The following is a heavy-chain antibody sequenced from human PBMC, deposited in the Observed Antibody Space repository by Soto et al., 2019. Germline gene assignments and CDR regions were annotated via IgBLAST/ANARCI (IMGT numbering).Heavy chain of an antibody. CDR1: GGSFSGYY. D-gene: IGHD4-4*01. CDR2: INHSGST. Sequence: PSETLSLTCAVYGGSFSGYYWSWIRQPPGKGLEWIGEINHSGSTNYNPSLKSRVTISVDTSKNQFSLKLSSVTAADTAVYYCATHYYSNYDDYFDYWGQGTLVTLSS. V-gene: IGHV4-34*01. CDR3: ATHYYSNYDDYFDY. J-gene: IGHJ4*02.